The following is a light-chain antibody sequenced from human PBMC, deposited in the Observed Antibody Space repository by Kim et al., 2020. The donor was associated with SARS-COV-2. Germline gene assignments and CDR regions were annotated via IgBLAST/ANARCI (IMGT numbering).Light chain of an antibody. V-gene: IGKV3-20*01. CDR2: DVS. Sequence: SPGERATLSCRASQRVTGTYLAWYQQRPGQAPRLLISDVSSRATGIPDRFSGSGSGTDFTLTISRLEPDDFVMYYCQQYGDSPKTFGQGTKVDIK. CDR3: QQYGDSPKT. CDR1: QRVTGTY. J-gene: IGKJ1*01.